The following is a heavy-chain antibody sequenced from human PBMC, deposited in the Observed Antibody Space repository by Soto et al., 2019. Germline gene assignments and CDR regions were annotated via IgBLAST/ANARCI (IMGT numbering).Heavy chain of an antibody. V-gene: IGHV3-48*03. CDR1: GFTFSSYE. CDR2: ISNSGSSI. D-gene: IGHD4-17*01. J-gene: IGHJ4*02. CDR3: AREPPTAVTAFDY. Sequence: GGSLRLSCAASGFTFSSYEMNWVRQAPGKGLEWVSYISNSGSSIYYADSVKGRFTISRDNAKNSLYLQMNSLRAEDTAVYYCAREPPTAVTAFDYWGQGTLVTVSS.